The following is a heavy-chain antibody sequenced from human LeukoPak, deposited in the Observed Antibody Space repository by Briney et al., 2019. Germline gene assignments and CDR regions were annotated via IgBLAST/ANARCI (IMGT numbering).Heavy chain of an antibody. CDR1: GGSISSGGYY. CDR2: IYYSGST. V-gene: IGHV4-61*08. D-gene: IGHD4-11*01. CDR3: ARVPHDYSNSNNWFDP. Sequence: SETLSLTCTVSGGSISSGGYYWSWIRQPPGKGLEWIGYIYYSGSTNYNPSLKSRVTISVDTSKNQFSLKLSSVTAADTAVYYCARVPHDYSNSNNWFDPWGQGTLVTVSS. J-gene: IGHJ5*02.